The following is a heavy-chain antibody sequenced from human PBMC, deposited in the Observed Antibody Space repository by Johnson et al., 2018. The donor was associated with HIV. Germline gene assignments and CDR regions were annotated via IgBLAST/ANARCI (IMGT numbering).Heavy chain of an antibody. V-gene: IGHV3-38*03. CDR2: ISGGST. CDR3: ARDGVYSSPHDAFDI. CDR1: GFTFSSYA. D-gene: IGHD6-19*01. J-gene: IGHJ3*02. Sequence: VQLVESGGGLVQPGGSLRLSCAASGFTFSSYAMSWVRQAPGKGLEWVSSISGGSTYYADSRKGRFTIYRDNANNSMYLQMDNLRIEDTAWYYCARDGVYSSPHDAFDIWGQGTMVTVSS.